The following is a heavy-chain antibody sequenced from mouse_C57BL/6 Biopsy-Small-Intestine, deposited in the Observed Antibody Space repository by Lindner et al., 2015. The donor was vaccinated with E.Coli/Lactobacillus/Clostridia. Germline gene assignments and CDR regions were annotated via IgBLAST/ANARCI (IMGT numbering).Heavy chain of an antibody. V-gene: IGHV1-82*01. CDR1: GYAFSSSW. D-gene: IGHD1-1*01. Sequence: VQLQESGPELVKPGASVKISCKASGYAFSSSWMNWVKQRPGKGLEWIGRIYPGDGDTNYNGKFKGKATLTADKSSSTAYMQLSSLTSEDSAVYFCARPYYGSSYLHWYFDVWGTGTTVTVSS. CDR2: IYPGDGDT. CDR3: ARPYYGSSYLHWYFDV. J-gene: IGHJ1*03.